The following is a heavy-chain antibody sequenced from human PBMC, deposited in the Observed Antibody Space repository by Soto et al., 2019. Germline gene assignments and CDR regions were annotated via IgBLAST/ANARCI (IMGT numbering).Heavy chain of an antibody. Sequence: SETLSLTCTVSGGSISSGDYYWSWIRQPPGKGLEWIGYIYYSGSTYYNPSLKSRVTISVDTSKNQFSLKLSSVTAADTAVYYCARDVATYYYDGSGYSPPRYFDYWGQGTLVTVSS. CDR1: GGSISSGDYY. CDR3: ARDVATYYYDGSGYSPPRYFDY. J-gene: IGHJ4*02. V-gene: IGHV4-30-4*01. D-gene: IGHD3-22*01. CDR2: IYYSGST.